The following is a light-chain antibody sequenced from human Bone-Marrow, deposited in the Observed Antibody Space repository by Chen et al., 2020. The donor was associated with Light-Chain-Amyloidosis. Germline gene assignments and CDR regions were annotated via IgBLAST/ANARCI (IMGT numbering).Light chain of an antibody. CDR1: SGSIATNY. V-gene: IGLV6-57*01. J-gene: IGLJ3*02. CDR3: QSYQGSSQGV. CDR2: EDD. Sequence: NFILTQPHSVSESPGKTVIISCTRSSGSIATNYVQWYQQRPGSSPTTVIYEDDQRPSGVPDRFSGSIDRSSNSASLTISGLQTEDEADYYCQSYQGSSQGVFGGGTKLTVL.